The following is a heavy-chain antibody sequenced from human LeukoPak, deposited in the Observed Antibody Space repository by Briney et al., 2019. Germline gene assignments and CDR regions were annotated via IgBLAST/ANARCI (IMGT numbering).Heavy chain of an antibody. V-gene: IGHV3-30*02. J-gene: IGHJ1*01. CDR1: GLTFSRYG. D-gene: IGHD2-15*01. CDR2: IRYDGSNK. CDR3: ASPKGYCSGGSCYAEYFQH. Sequence: GGSRRLSCAASGLTFSRYGMHWVRKAPGKGLEWVAFIRYDGSNKYYADSVKGRFTISRDNSKHTLYLQMSSLRAVDTAVYYCASPKGYCSGGSCYAEYFQHWGQGNLVTVSS.